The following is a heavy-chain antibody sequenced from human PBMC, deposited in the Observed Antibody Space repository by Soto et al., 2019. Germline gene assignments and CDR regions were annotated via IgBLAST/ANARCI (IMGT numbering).Heavy chain of an antibody. CDR3: ARQGRGYSYGVENLDY. D-gene: IGHD5-18*01. CDR1: GGSISSYY. J-gene: IGHJ4*02. Sequence: SETLSLTCTVSGGSISSYYWSWIRQPPGKGLEWIGYIYYSGSTNYNPSLKSRVTISVDTSKNQFSLKLSSVTAADTAVYYCARQGRGYSYGVENLDYWGQGTLVTVSS. CDR2: IYYSGST. V-gene: IGHV4-59*08.